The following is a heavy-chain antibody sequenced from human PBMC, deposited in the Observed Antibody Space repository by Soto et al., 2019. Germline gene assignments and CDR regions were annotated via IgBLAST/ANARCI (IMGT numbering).Heavy chain of an antibody. V-gene: IGHV1-18*01. J-gene: IGHJ6*02. CDR1: GYTFTSYG. CDR3: GRDLYQSVFYYGMDV. Sequence: ASVKVSCKASGYTFTSYGISWVRQASGQGLEWMGWISTYNGNTNYAQKLQGRVTMTTDTSTSTAYMELRSLRSDDTAVYYCGRDLYQSVFYYGMDVWGQGTTVTVSS. D-gene: IGHD2-2*01. CDR2: ISTYNGNT.